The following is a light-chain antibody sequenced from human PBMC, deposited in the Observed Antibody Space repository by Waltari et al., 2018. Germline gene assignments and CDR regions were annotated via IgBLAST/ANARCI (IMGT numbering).Light chain of an antibody. V-gene: IGLV4-69*01. CDR1: SGHSTNI. J-gene: IGLJ3*02. CDR2: VKSDGSH. CDR3: QTGGHGTWV. Sequence: QLVLTQSPSASASLGASVKLTCNLSSGHSTNIIAWLQQQPEKGPRFLMNVKSDGSHNKGVGIPDRFSGSSSGAERYLTISSLQSEDEADYYCQTGGHGTWVFGGGTRLTVL.